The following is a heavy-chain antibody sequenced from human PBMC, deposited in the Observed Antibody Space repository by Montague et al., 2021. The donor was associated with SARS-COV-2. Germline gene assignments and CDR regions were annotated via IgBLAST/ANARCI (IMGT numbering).Heavy chain of an antibody. V-gene: IGHV4-39*01. CDR2: IYYSVST. CDR3: ARHFKVTFVRWLQPRGGFDY. J-gene: IGHJ4*02. Sequence: SQTLSLTCTVSGGSISSSSYYWGLIRQPPGKGLEWIGSIYYSVSTYYNPSLKSRVTISVDTSKNQFSLKLSSVTAADTAVYYCARHFKVTFVRWLQPRGGFDYWGQGTLVTVSS. CDR1: GGSISSSSYY. D-gene: IGHD5-24*01.